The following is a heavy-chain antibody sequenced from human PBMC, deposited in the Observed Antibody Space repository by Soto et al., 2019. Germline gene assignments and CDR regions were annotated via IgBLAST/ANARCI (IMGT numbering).Heavy chain of an antibody. CDR1: GYTFTGYY. V-gene: IGHV1-2*02. CDR2: INPNSGGT. CDR3: ARDQSDTDMAHDYFDY. J-gene: IGHJ4*01. D-gene: IGHD5-18*01. Sequence: EASVKVSCKASGYTFTGYYMHWVRQAPGQGLEWMGWINPNSGGTNYAQKFQGRVTMTRDTSISTAYMELSRLRSDDTAVYYCARDQSDTDMAHDYFDYWGQGTLVTVSS.